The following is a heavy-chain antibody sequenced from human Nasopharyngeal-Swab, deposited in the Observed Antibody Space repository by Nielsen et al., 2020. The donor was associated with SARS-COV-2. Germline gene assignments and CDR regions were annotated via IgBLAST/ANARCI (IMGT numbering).Heavy chain of an antibody. CDR2: ISGSGGST. D-gene: IGHD2-2*01. CDR3: AKRPYCGSNSCYYYFDY. CDR1: RFTFSSYA. J-gene: IGHJ4*02. V-gene: IGHV3-23*01. Sequence: GGSLRLSCAASRFTFSSYAMSLVRQAPGEGVVWVSAISGSGGSTYYADSVKGRFTISRDNSKNTLYLQMNSLRAEDTAVYYCAKRPYCGSNSCYYYFDYWGQGTLVTVSS.